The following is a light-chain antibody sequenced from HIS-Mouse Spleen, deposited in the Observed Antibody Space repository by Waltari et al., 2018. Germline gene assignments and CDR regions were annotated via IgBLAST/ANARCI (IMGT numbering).Light chain of an antibody. CDR2: DVS. J-gene: IGLJ3*02. V-gene: IGLV2-14*03. CDR1: SRHVGGYNH. CDR3: SSYTSSSSWV. Sequence: QSALTQPASVSGSPGQSITISCTGTSRHVGGYNHGPWYQQHPGKAPKLMIYDVSNRPSGVSNRFSGSKSGNTASLTISGLQAEDEADYYCSSYTSSSSWVFGGGTKLTVL.